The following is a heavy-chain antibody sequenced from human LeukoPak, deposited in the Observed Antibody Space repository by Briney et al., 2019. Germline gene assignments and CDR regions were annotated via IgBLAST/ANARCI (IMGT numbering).Heavy chain of an antibody. CDR1: GYTFTSYD. Sequence: ASVKVSCKASGYTFTSYDINWVRQATGQGLEWMGWMNPNSGNTGYAQKFQGRVTMTRNTSISTAYMELSSLRSEDTAVYYCAREGLLWFGESFPLDYWGQGTLVTVSS. CDR2: MNPNSGNT. V-gene: IGHV1-8*01. D-gene: IGHD3-10*01. J-gene: IGHJ4*02. CDR3: AREGLLWFGESFPLDY.